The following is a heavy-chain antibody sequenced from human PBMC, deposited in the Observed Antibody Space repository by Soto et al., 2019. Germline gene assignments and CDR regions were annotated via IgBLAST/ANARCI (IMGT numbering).Heavy chain of an antibody. CDR3: ARGGYCSGGSCYSIY. V-gene: IGHV3-53*04. D-gene: IGHD2-15*01. J-gene: IGHJ4*02. CDR2: IYSGGST. CDR1: GFTVSSNY. Sequence: GGSLRLSCAASGFTVSSNYMSWARQAPGKGLEWVSVIYSGGSTYYADSVKGRFTISRHNSKNTLYLQMNSLRAEDTAVYYCARGGYCSGGSCYSIYWGQGTLVTVSS.